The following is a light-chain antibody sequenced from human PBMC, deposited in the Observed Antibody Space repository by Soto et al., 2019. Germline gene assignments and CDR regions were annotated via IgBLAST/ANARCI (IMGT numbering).Light chain of an antibody. CDR1: SSNIGSNF. Sequence: QSVLTQPPSASGTPGQRVTMSCSGGSSNIGSNFVYWYQQVPGTAPKLLIYRNYLRPSGVPDRFSASKSATSASLAISGLRSDDEADYYCGAWDDSLSGWVFGGGTKLTVL. V-gene: IGLV1-47*01. CDR3: GAWDDSLSGWV. CDR2: RNY. J-gene: IGLJ3*02.